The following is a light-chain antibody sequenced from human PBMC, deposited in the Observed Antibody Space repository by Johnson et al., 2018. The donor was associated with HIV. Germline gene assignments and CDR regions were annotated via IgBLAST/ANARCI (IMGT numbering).Light chain of an antibody. Sequence: QSVLTQPPSVSAAPGQKVTIYCSGSSSNVWNNYVSWYQQLPGTAPKLLIYEDKKRPSGSPDRFSGSKSGTSATLGITGLQTGDEADYYCATWVGSLTMCVVFGTGTKVPVL. V-gene: IGLV1-51*02. CDR1: SSNVWNNY. CDR3: ATWVGSLTMCVV. CDR2: EDK. J-gene: IGLJ1*01.